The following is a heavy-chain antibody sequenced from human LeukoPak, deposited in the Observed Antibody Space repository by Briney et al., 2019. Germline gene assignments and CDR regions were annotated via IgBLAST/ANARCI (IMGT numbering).Heavy chain of an antibody. V-gene: IGHV4-39*01. D-gene: IGHD6-19*01. CDR3: ARRGSGWSREFDY. J-gene: IGHJ4*02. CDR1: GGSISSSSYY. Sequence: SETLSLTCTVSGGSISSSSYYWGWIRQPPGKGLEWIGSINYSGSTYYNPSLKSRVTISVDTSKSQFSMKLNSVTAADTAVYYCARRGSGWSREFDYWGQGTLVTVSS. CDR2: INYSGST.